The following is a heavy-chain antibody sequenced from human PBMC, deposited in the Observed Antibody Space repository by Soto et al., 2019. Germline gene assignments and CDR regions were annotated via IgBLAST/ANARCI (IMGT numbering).Heavy chain of an antibody. J-gene: IGHJ5*02. D-gene: IGHD3-10*01. CDR3: ATGAGIEYDGNANNGFDT. CDR2: IYYSGST. V-gene: IGHV4-59*01. Sequence: GKVLEWIGYIYYSGSTNYNPSLKSRVTISVDTSKNQFSLKLSSVTAADTAVYYCATGAGIEYDGNANNGFDTWGQGTLVTVSS.